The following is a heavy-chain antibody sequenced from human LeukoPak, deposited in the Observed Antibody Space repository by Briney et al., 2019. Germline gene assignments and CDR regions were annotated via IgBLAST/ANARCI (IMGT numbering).Heavy chain of an antibody. CDR1: GGSFSGYY. V-gene: IGHV4-34*01. D-gene: IGHD2-21*02. J-gene: IGHJ5*02. CDR3: ARGKLPAYCGGDCYSGAGNWFDP. CDR2: INHSEST. Sequence: SETLSLTCAVYGGSFSGYYWSWIRQPPGKGLEWLGEINHSESTNYNPSLKSRVTISVDTSKNQFSLKLSSVTAADTAVYYCARGKLPAYCGGDCYSGAGNWFDPWGQGTLVTVSS.